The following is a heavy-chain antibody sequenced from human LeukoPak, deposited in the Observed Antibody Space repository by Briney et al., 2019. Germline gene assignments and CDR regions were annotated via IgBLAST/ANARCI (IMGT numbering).Heavy chain of an antibody. CDR2: IYSDNT. V-gene: IGHV3-53*01. Sequence: GSLRLSCTVSGFTVSSNSMSWVRPAPGKGLEWVSFIYSDNTHYSDSVKGRFTISRDNSKNTLYLQMNSLRAEDTAVYYCARRAGAYSHPYDYWGQGTLVTVSS. CDR3: ARRAGAYSHPYDY. D-gene: IGHD4/OR15-4a*01. CDR1: GFTVSSNS. J-gene: IGHJ4*02.